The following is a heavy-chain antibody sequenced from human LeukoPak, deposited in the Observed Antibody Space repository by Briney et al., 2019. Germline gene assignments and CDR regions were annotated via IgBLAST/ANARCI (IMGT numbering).Heavy chain of an antibody. CDR2: LYSGGNT. CDR1: GFTVSINY. J-gene: IGHJ2*01. CDR3: ATSPATGNIYFDL. D-gene: IGHD6-13*01. V-gene: IGHV3-66*01. Sequence: GGSLRLSCAASGFTVSINYMGWVRQAPGKGLEWVSVLYSGGNTYYADSVKGRFTISRDNSKNTLYLQMYSLRAEDTAVYYCATSPATGNIYFDLWGRGTLVTVSS.